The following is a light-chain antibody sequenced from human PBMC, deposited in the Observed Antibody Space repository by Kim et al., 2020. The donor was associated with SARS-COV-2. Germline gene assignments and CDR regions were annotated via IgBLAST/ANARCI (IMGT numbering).Light chain of an antibody. Sequence: SYELTQPPSVSVSPGQTASITCSGDKLGDKYACWYQQKPGQSPVLVIYQDNKRPSGIPERFSGSNSGNTATLTISGTQAMDEADYYCQACDSSTAIFGGGTQLTVL. V-gene: IGLV3-1*01. J-gene: IGLJ2*01. CDR2: QDN. CDR3: QACDSSTAI. CDR1: KLGDKY.